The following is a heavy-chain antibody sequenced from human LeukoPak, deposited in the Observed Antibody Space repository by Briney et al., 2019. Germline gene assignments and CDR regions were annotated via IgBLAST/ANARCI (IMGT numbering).Heavy chain of an antibody. CDR2: IIPIFGTA. V-gene: IGHV1-69*06. D-gene: IGHD4-17*01. Sequence: GASVKVSCKASGGTFSSYAISWVRQAPGQGLEWMGGIIPIFGTANYAQKFQGRVTITADKSTSTAYMELSSLRAEDTAVYYCAKDLTTVTSQGDYWGQGTLVTVSS. CDR1: GGTFSSYA. J-gene: IGHJ4*02. CDR3: AKDLTTVTSQGDY.